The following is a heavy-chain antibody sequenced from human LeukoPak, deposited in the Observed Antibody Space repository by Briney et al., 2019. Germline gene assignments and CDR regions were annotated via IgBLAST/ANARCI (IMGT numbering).Heavy chain of an antibody. CDR2: IKQDGSVK. Sequence: GGSLRLSCAASRFTFSTYWMSWVRQAPGKGLEWVANIKQDGSVKYYVDSVKGRFTISRDNAKNSLYMQMNSLRAEDTAVYYCARALGYPYYYGMDVWGQGTTVTVSS. CDR1: RFTFSTYW. V-gene: IGHV3-7*01. CDR3: ARALGYPYYYGMDV. D-gene: IGHD2-15*01. J-gene: IGHJ6*02.